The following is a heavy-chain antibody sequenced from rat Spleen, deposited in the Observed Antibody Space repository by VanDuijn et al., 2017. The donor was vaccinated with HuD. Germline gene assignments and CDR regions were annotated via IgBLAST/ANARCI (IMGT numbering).Heavy chain of an antibody. J-gene: IGHJ2*01. CDR2: ISTGGGST. V-gene: IGHV5-27*01. D-gene: IGHD1-1*01. Sequence: EVQLVESGGGLVQPGRSLKLSCAASGFTFSNYYMAWVRQAPTKGLEWVAYISTGGGSTYYRDSVKGRFTISRDNAKSTLYLQMESLRSEDTATYYCARDDYYSGLFDYWGQGVMVTVSS. CDR1: GFTFSNYY. CDR3: ARDDYYSGLFDY.